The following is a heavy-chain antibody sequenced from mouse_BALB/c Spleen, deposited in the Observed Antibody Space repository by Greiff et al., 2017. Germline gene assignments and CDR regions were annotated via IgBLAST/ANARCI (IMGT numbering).Heavy chain of an antibody. J-gene: IGHJ4*01. CDR3: VRYYRYAMDY. Sequence: VKVVESGPGLVAPSQSLSITCTVSGFSLTSYDISWIRQPPGKGLEWLGVIWTGGGTNYNSAFMSRLSISKDNSKSQVFLKMNSLQTDDTAIYYCVRYYRYAMDYWGQGTSVTVSS. CDR2: IWTGGGT. V-gene: IGHV2-9-2*01. CDR1: GFSLTSYD. D-gene: IGHD2-14*01.